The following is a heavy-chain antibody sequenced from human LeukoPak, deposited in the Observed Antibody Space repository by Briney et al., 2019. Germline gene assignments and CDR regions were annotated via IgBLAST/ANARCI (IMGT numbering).Heavy chain of an antibody. J-gene: IGHJ4*02. V-gene: IGHV4-39*01. D-gene: IGHD3-10*01. CDR3: ARLKEGIDY. CDR2: IYYSGST. Sequence: SETLSLTCAVSGGSISGSSYFWGWIRQPPGKGLEWIGSIYYSGSTYYNPSLKSRVTISVDTSKNQFSLKLSSVTAADTAVYYCARLKEGIDYWGQGTLVTVSS. CDR1: GGSISGSSYF.